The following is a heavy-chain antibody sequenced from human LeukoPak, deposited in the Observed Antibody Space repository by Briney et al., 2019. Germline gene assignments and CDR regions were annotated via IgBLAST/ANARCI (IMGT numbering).Heavy chain of an antibody. CDR3: ARTRITIFGVVSHFDY. D-gene: IGHD3-3*01. CDR1: GGTFSSYA. Sequence: SVKVSCKASGGTFSSYAISWVRQAPGQGLEWMGGIIPIFGTANYAQKFQGRVTITTDESTSTAYMELSRLRSDDTAVYYCARTRITIFGVVSHFDYWGQGTLVTVSS. CDR2: IIPIFGTA. V-gene: IGHV1-69*05. J-gene: IGHJ4*02.